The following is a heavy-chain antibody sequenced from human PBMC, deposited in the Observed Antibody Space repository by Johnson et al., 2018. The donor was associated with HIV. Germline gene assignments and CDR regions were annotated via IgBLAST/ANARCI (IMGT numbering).Heavy chain of an antibody. CDR2: IYSGGST. Sequence: EVQLVESGGGVVQPGGSLRLSCAGSGFTVSRSYMSWVRQAPGKGLEWVSVIYSGGSTYYADSVKGRCTISRDNSKNTLHLQMKSLRAEDTAVYYCARDRGGPVRDDAFDIWGQGTMVTVSS. CDR1: GFTVSRSY. CDR3: ARDRGGPVRDDAFDI. J-gene: IGHJ3*02. D-gene: IGHD3-10*01. V-gene: IGHV3-66*01.